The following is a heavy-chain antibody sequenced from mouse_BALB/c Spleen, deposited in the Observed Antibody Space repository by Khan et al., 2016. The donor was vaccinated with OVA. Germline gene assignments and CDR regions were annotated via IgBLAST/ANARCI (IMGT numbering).Heavy chain of an antibody. Sequence: EVQLQQSGPELVKPGASMKMSCKASGYSFTGYTMNWVKQSHVKNLEWIGLINPYNGGTAYNQKFRGKATLTEDKSSNTAYMELLSLTSEDSAVYYCVRSASYGDYVEAWFAYWGQGTLVTVSA. V-gene: IGHV1-37*01. CDR1: GYSFTGYT. CDR2: INPYNGGT. J-gene: IGHJ3*01. CDR3: VRSASYGDYVEAWFAY. D-gene: IGHD2-13*01.